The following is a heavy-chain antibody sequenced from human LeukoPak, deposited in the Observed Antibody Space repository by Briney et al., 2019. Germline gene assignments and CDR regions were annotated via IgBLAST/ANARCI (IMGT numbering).Heavy chain of an antibody. J-gene: IGHJ6*02. CDR1: GYTFTSYD. Sequence: EASVKVSFTASGYTFTSYDINWVRQATGRGLEWMGWMNPNSGNTGYAQKFQGRVTMTRNTSISTAYMELSSLRSEDTAVYYCARDCTNGVCYMDYGMDVWGQGTTVTVSS. D-gene: IGHD2-8*01. CDR2: MNPNSGNT. V-gene: IGHV1-8*01. CDR3: ARDCTNGVCYMDYGMDV.